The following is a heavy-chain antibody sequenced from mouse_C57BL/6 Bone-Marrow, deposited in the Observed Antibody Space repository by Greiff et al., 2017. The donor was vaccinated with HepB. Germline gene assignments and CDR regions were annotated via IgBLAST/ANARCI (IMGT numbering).Heavy chain of an antibody. J-gene: IGHJ2*01. CDR2: IDPENGDT. CDR1: GFNIKDDY. V-gene: IGHV14-4*01. Sequence: VQLQQSGAELVRPGASVKLSCKASGFNIKDDYMHWVKQRPEQGLEWIGWIDPENGDTEYASKFQGKATITADTSSNTAYLQLSSLTSEDTAVYYCTKGVTTGFDYWGQGTTLTVSS. D-gene: IGHD2-2*01. CDR3: TKGVTTGFDY.